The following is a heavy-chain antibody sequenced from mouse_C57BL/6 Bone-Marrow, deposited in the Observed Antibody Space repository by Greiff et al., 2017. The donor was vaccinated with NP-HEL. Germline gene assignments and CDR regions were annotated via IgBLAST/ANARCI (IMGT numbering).Heavy chain of an antibody. CDR2: IHPNSGST. CDR1: GYTFTSYW. CDR3: ARYRYYSIFEN. Sequence: QVQLQQPGAELVKPGASVKLSCKASGYTFTSYWMHWVKQRPGQGLEWIGMIHPNSGSTNYNEKFKSKATLTVDKSSSTAYMQLSSLTSEDSAVYYCARYRYYSIFENRGEGTTLSVSS. V-gene: IGHV1-64*01. D-gene: IGHD2-5*01. J-gene: IGHJ2*01.